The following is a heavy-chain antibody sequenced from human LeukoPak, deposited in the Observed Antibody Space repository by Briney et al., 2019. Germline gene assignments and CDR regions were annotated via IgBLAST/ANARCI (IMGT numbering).Heavy chain of an antibody. CDR1: GGSISGYY. CDR3: ARKILGYCSGGSCPK. D-gene: IGHD2-15*01. V-gene: IGHV4-34*01. J-gene: IGHJ4*02. CDR2: INHSGST. Sequence: SETLSLTCAGYGGSISGYYWSWIRQPPGKGLEWIGEINHSGSTNYNPSLEKLVTMSIDTSKKQFSLNLSSLTAADTAVYYCARKILGYCSGGSCPKWGQGTLVTVSS.